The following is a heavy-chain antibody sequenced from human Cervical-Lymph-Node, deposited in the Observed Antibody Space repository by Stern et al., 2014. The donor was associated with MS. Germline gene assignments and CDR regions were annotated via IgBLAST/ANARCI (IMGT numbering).Heavy chain of an antibody. J-gene: IGHJ4*02. CDR3: VRAQIGGLRFPIFDS. CDR1: GFTFSHYA. D-gene: IGHD5-12*01. Sequence: VQLVESGGGVVQPGRSVRLSCAASGFTFSHYAMHWVRQAPGKGLEWVADISYNGGKTDSADSVQGRFTISRDNSKNTLYLQMNSLTIEDTSLYLCVRAQIGGLRFPIFDSWGQGALGTVSS. CDR2: ISYNGGKT. V-gene: IGHV3-30*04.